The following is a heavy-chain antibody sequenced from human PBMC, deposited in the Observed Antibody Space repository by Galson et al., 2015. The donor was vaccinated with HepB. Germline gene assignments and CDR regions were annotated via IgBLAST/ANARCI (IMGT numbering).Heavy chain of an antibody. V-gene: IGHV1-18*01. CDR2: ISAYNGNT. D-gene: IGHD3-3*01. J-gene: IGHJ4*02. CDR1: GYDFNTNG. CDR3: ARVPPRGIEFWSGYYDY. Sequence: SVKVSCKASGYDFNTNGVTWVRQAPGQGLEWMGWISAYNGNTKYAEKFQGRINMATDTSTSTAYMDLRSLRVEDTAVYYCARVPPRGIEFWSGYYDYWGQGTLVTVSS.